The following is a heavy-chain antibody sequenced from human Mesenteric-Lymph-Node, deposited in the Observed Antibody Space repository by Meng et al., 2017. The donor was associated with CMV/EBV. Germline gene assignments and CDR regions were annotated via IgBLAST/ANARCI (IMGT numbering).Heavy chain of an antibody. J-gene: IGHJ4*02. CDR1: GFTFSNAW. CDR2: IRSKTDGGTT. Sequence: GGSLRLSCAASGFTFSNAWMSWVRQAPGKGLEWIGHIRSKTDGGTTDYAAPVKGRFTISRDDSKNTLYLQMNSLKTEDTAVYYCATVLAKVGALWYWGQGTLVTVSS. D-gene: IGHD1-26*01. CDR3: ATVLAKVGALWY. V-gene: IGHV3-15*01.